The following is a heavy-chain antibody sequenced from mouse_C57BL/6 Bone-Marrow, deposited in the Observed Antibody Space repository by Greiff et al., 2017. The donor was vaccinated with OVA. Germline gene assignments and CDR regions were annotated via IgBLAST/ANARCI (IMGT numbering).Heavy chain of an antibody. CDR2: ISYDGSN. Sequence: EVQLQESGPGLVKPSQSLSLTCSVTGYSITSGYYWNWIRQFPGNKLEWMGYISYDGSNNYNPSLKNRISITRDTSKNQFFLKLNSVTTEDTATYYCARNASYSNYDYYAMDYWGQGTSVTVSS. J-gene: IGHJ4*01. D-gene: IGHD2-5*01. V-gene: IGHV3-6*01. CDR1: GYSITSGYY. CDR3: ARNASYSNYDYYAMDY.